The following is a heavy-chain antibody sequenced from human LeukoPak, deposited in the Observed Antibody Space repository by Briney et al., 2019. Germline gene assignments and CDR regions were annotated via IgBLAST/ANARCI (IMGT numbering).Heavy chain of an antibody. D-gene: IGHD1-14*01. CDR2: IGIDSGNT. Sequence: GGSLRLSCAASGFTFSDYSMNWVRQAPGKGLEWISYIGIDSGNTNYADSVKGRFTISRDNARNTLSLQMNSLTIEDTAVYYCVVVVEPPDSDGFDVWGQGTMITVSS. CDR1: GFTFSDYS. J-gene: IGHJ3*01. CDR3: VVVVEPPDSDGFDV. V-gene: IGHV3-21*05.